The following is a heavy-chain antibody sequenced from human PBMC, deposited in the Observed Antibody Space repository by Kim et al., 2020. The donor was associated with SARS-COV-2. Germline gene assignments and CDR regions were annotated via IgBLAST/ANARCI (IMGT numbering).Heavy chain of an antibody. Sequence: GGSLRLSCAASGFTFSSYGMHWVRQAPGKGLEWVAVISYDGSNKYYADSVKGRFTISRDNSKNTLYLQMNSLRAEDTAVYYCAKDRRVAVAGPDAFDIWGQGTMVTVSS. CDR1: GFTFSSYG. D-gene: IGHD6-19*01. J-gene: IGHJ3*02. V-gene: IGHV3-30*18. CDR2: ISYDGSNK. CDR3: AKDRRVAVAGPDAFDI.